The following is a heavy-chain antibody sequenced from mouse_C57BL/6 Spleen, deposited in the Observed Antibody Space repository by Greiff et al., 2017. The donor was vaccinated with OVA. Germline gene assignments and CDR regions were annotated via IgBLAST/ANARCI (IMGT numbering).Heavy chain of an antibody. CDR2: IRLKSDNYAT. V-gene: IGHV6-3*01. CDR3: LWLRREYYFDY. J-gene: IGHJ2*01. D-gene: IGHD2-2*01. Sequence: EVQGVESGGGLVQPGGSMKLSCVASGFTFSNYWMNWVRQSPEKGLEWVAQIRLKSDNYATHYAESVKGRFTISRDDSKSSVYLQMNNLRAEDTGIYYCLWLRREYYFDYWGQGTTLTVSS. CDR1: GFTFSNYW.